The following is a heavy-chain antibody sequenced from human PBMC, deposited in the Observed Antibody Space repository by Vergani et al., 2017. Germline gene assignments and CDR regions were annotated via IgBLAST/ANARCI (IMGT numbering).Heavy chain of an antibody. D-gene: IGHD5-24*01. J-gene: IGHJ3*02. V-gene: IGHV1-69*01. CDR3: ARVGARDSYRSIDAFDI. CDR1: GGTFSSYA. Sequence: QVQLVQSGAEVKKPGSSVKVSCKASGGTFSSYAISWVRQAPGQGLEWMGGIIPIFGTANYAQKFQSRVTITADESTSTAYMELSSLRSEDTAVYYCARVGARDSYRSIDAFDIWGQGTMVTVSS. CDR2: IIPIFGTA.